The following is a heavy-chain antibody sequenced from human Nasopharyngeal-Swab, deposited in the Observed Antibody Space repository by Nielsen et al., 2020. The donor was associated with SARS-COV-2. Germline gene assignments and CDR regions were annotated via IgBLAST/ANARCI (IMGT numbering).Heavy chain of an antibody. CDR1: GFTFSSYG. J-gene: IGHJ6*02. D-gene: IGHD6-13*01. CDR3: ARDSDIPYSGYGMDV. Sequence: GGSLRLSCAASGFTFSSYGMHWVRQAPGKGLGWVAVISYDGSNKYYADSVKGRFTTSRDNAKNSLYLQMNSLRAEDTAVYYCARDSDIPYSGYGMDVWGQGTTVTVSS. CDR2: ISYDGSNK. V-gene: IGHV3-30*03.